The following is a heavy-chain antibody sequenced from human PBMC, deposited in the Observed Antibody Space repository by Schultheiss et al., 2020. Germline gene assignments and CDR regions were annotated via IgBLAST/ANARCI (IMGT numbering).Heavy chain of an antibody. D-gene: IGHD4-17*01. V-gene: IGHV4-31*03. Sequence: SETLSLTCTVSGGSINSGGYYWSWIRQHPGKGLEWIGYIYYSGTTYYNPSLKSRVTISVDTSKNQFSLKLSSVTAADTAVYYCAREGYGAACDIWGQGTMVTVSS. CDR1: GGSINSGGYY. CDR2: IYYSGTT. J-gene: IGHJ3*02. CDR3: AREGYGAACDI.